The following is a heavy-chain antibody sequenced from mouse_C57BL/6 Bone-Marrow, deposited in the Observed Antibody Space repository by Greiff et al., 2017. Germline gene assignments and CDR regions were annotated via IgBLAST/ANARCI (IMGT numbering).Heavy chain of an antibody. Sequence: EVKVVESGEGLVKPGGSLKLSCAASGFTFSSYAMSWVRQTPEKRLEWVAYISSGGDYIYYADTVKGRFTISRDNARNTLYLQMSSLKSEDTAMYYCTRDYYGSSGYFDVGGTGTTVTVSS. V-gene: IGHV5-9-1*02. D-gene: IGHD1-1*01. CDR1: GFTFSSYA. CDR3: TRDYYGSSGYFDV. J-gene: IGHJ1*03. CDR2: ISSGGDYI.